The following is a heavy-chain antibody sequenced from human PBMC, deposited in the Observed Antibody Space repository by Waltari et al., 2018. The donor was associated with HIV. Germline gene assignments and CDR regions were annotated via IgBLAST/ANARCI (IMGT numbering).Heavy chain of an antibody. J-gene: IGHJ4*02. Sequence: VHLLESGGGLVQPGGSLRLSCAASGFTFSSYSVNWVRQAPGEGLGWFSIISYSSRNIYYGGSGQGRFHIARDNSKNSLYLQMDSLRADDTAVYYCTRTGSSYKYYFDYWGQGTLVTVSS. CDR3: TRTGSSYKYYFDY. V-gene: IGHV3-48*04. CDR2: ISYSSRNI. CDR1: GFTFSSYS. D-gene: IGHD6-13*01.